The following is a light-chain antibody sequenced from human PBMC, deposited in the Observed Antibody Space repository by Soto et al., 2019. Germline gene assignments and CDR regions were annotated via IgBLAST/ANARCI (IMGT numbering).Light chain of an antibody. CDR1: QSVDKF. V-gene: IGKV3-11*01. CDR3: QQRKHWPPIT. CDR2: DSS. J-gene: IGKJ5*01. Sequence: EVELKQSQATLSLSPGEPATLSGRASQSVDKFLAWYQQRPGQPPRLLIFDSSNRATGVPVRFSGSGSGAVFTLTIGSLEPEDSAVYYCQQRKHWPPITFGKGTRLEIK.